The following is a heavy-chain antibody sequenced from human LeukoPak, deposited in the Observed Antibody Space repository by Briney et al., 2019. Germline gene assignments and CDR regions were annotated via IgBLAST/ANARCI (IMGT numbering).Heavy chain of an antibody. CDR2: ISYDGSNK. D-gene: IGHD6-13*01. V-gene: IGHV3-30*04. CDR1: GFTFSSYA. J-gene: IGHJ6*04. Sequence: GSLRLSCAASGFTFSSYAMHWVRQAPGKGLEWVAVISYDGSNKYYADSVKGRFTISRDNSKNTLYLQMNSLRAEDTAVYYCATSPFAPGYSSSWYYYYGMDVWGKGTTVTVSS. CDR3: ATSPFAPGYSSSWYYYYGMDV.